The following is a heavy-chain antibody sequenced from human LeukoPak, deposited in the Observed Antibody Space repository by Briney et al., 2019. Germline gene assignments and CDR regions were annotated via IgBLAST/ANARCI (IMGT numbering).Heavy chain of an antibody. CDR2: IKSDGSNT. Sequence: GGSPRLSCAASGFTFSSYWMHWVRQAPGKGLVWVSRIKSDGSNTNYADSVKGRFTISRDNAKNTLHLQMNSLRAEDTAVYYCARGGYYGSGRYYFDSWGQGTLVTVSS. CDR1: GFTFSSYW. V-gene: IGHV3-74*01. D-gene: IGHD3-3*01. J-gene: IGHJ4*02. CDR3: ARGGYYGSGRYYFDS.